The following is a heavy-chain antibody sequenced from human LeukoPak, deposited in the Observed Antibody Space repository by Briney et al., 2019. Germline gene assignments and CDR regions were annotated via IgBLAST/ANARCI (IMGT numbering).Heavy chain of an antibody. J-gene: IGHJ5*02. CDR2: IYYSGST. CDR3: ARVAIAAAGTGRFDP. CDR1: GGSISSSSYY. V-gene: IGHV4-39*07. Sequence: ASETLSLTCTVSGGSISSSSYYWGWIRQPPGKGLEWIGSIYYSGSTYYNPSLKSRVTISVDTSKNQFSLKLSSVTAADTAVYYCARVAIAAAGTGRFDPWGQGTLVTVSS. D-gene: IGHD6-13*01.